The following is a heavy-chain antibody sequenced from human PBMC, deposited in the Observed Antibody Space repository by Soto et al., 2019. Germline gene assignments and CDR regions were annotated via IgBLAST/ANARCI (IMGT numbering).Heavy chain of an antibody. D-gene: IGHD1-26*01. CDR2: IDRDDDK. V-gene: IGHV2-70*11. CDR3: ARTTGATHYYYYGMDV. CDR1: GFSLSTSGMC. Sequence: SGPTLVNPTRTLTLTCTFSGFSLSTSGMCVSWIRQPPGKALEWLARIDRDDDKYYSTSLKTRLTISKDTSKNQVVLTMTNMDPVDTATYYCARTTGATHYYYYGMDVRGQGTTVTVSS. J-gene: IGHJ6*02.